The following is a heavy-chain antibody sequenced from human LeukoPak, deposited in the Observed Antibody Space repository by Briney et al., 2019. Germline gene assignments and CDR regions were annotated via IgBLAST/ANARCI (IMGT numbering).Heavy chain of an antibody. CDR3: ARRPYYYDSLDY. CDR1: GFTFSSYS. CDR2: ISSSSLYI. Sequence: GGSLRLSCAASGFTFSSYSMNWVRQAPGKGLEWVSSISSSSLYIYYADSVKGRFTISRDNAKNSLYLQMNSLRAEDTALYYCARRPYYYDSLDYWGQGTLVTVSS. D-gene: IGHD3-22*01. J-gene: IGHJ4*02. V-gene: IGHV3-21*06.